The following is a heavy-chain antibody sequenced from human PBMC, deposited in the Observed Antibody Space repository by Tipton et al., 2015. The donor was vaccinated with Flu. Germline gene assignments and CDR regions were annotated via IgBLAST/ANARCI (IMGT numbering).Heavy chain of an antibody. J-gene: IGHJ5*02. D-gene: IGHD3-10*01. V-gene: IGHV4-4*07. CDR1: GGSISSYY. CDR2: IYTSGST. CDR3: ARVNEGWFGELYWFDP. Sequence: GLVKPSETLSLTCTVSGGSISSYYWSWIRQPAGKGLEWIGRIYTSGSTNYNPSLKSRVTMSVDTSKNQFSLKLSSVTAADTAVYYCARVNEGWFGELYWFDPWGQGTLVTVSS.